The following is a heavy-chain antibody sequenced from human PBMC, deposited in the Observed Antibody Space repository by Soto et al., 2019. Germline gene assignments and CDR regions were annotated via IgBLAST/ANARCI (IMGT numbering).Heavy chain of an antibody. Sequence: QVQLQESGPGLVNPSQTLSLTCAVSGDSISKSGYYWSWIRQNQGKALEWIGYIYYSGSTFYNPSLKSRVSISLDTSKNQLSLKLTSVTVADTAVYYCARSRGVTNYRRPYYFHSWGQGTLVGVSS. CDR1: GDSISKSGYY. D-gene: IGHD4-17*01. CDR2: IYYSGST. J-gene: IGHJ4*02. CDR3: ARSRGVTNYRRPYYFHS. V-gene: IGHV4-31*11.